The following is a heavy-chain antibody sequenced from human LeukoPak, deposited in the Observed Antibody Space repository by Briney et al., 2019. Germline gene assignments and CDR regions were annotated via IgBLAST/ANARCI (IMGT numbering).Heavy chain of an antibody. J-gene: IGHJ4*02. V-gene: IGHV3-49*04. D-gene: IGHD6-19*01. CDR1: GFTFSSYA. Sequence: GGSLRLSCAASGFTFSSYAMSWVRQAPGKGLEWVGFIRSKAYGGTTEYAASVKGRFTISRDDSKSIAYLQMNSLKTEDTAVYYCTRSFGQWLQFDYWGQGTLVTVSS. CDR2: IRSKAYGGTT. CDR3: TRSFGQWLQFDY.